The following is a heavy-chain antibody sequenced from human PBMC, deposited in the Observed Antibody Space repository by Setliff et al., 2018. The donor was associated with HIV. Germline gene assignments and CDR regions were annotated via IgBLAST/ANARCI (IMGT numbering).Heavy chain of an antibody. D-gene: IGHD6-13*01. J-gene: IGHJ4*02. CDR3: AKDRQLVTWTLDY. CDR2: IYREGTT. V-gene: IGHV3-53*05. CDR1: GFTVSRDY. Sequence: GGSLRLSCAVSGFTVSRDYMSWVRQAPGKGLQWVSLIYREGTTYYADSVKGRFTISRDNSGNTLHLQMNSLRAEDTAVYFCAKDRQLVTWTLDYWGQGTLVTVSS.